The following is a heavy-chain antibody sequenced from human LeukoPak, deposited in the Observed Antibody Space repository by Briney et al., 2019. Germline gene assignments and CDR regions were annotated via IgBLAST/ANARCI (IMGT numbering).Heavy chain of an antibody. V-gene: IGHV4-34*01. CDR2: INHSGST. D-gene: IGHD5-12*01. CDR3: ARYGVYSGYDFNSYYFDY. J-gene: IGHJ4*02. Sequence: SETLSLTWAVYGGSFSGYYWSWIRQPPGKGLEWIGEINHSGSTNYNPSLKSRVTISVDTSKNQFSLKLSSVTAADTAVYYCARYGVYSGYDFNSYYFDYWGQGTLVTVSS. CDR1: GGSFSGYY.